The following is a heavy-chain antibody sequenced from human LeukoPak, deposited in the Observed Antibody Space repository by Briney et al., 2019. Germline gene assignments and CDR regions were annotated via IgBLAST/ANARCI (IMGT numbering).Heavy chain of an antibody. Sequence: SVKVSCKASGCTFSSYAISWVRQAPGQGLEWMGRIIPILGIANYAQKFQGRVTITADKSTSTAYMELSSLRSEDTAVYYCAGGSSSGRIDYWGQGTLVTVSS. D-gene: IGHD6-6*01. V-gene: IGHV1-69*04. CDR2: IIPILGIA. CDR1: GCTFSSYA. CDR3: AGGSSSGRIDY. J-gene: IGHJ4*02.